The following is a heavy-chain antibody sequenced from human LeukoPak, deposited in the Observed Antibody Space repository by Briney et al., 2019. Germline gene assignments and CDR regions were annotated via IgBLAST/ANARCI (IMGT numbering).Heavy chain of an antibody. CDR3: ARVRVSGYYDSSGYTYFDY. J-gene: IGHJ4*02. D-gene: IGHD3-22*01. CDR1: GGTFSSYA. V-gene: IGHV1-69*01. Sequence: ASVKVSCEASGGTFSSYAISWVRQAPGQGLEWMGGIIPIFGTANYAQKFQGRVTITADESTSTAYMELSSLRSEDTAVYYCARVRVSGYYDSSGYTYFDYWGQGTLVTVSS. CDR2: IIPIFGTA.